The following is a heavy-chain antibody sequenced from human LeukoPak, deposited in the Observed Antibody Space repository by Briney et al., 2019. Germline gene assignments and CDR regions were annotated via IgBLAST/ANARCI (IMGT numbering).Heavy chain of an antibody. CDR1: GGSISSYY. V-gene: IGHV4-4*07. Sequence: SETLSLTCTVSGGSISSYYWSWIRQPAGKGLEWIGRIYTSGSTNYNPSLKSRVTISVDTTKNQFSLKLSSVTAADTAVYYCAREKAGIAVAGTLDYWGQGTLVTVSS. J-gene: IGHJ4*02. CDR3: AREKAGIAVAGTLDY. D-gene: IGHD6-19*01. CDR2: IYTSGST.